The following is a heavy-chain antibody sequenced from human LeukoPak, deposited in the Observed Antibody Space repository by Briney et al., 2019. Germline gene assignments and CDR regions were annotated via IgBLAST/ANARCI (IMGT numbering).Heavy chain of an antibody. Sequence: SQTLSLTCAISGESVSSNSAAWNWIRQSPSRGLEWLGRTYYRSTWYNESAISVKSRITIIPDTSKNHFFLQLNSVIPDDTAVYYYTRESRGMDVWGQGTTVTVSS. CDR2: TYYRSTWYN. J-gene: IGHJ6*02. CDR3: TRESRGMDV. CDR1: GESVSSNSAA. V-gene: IGHV6-1*01.